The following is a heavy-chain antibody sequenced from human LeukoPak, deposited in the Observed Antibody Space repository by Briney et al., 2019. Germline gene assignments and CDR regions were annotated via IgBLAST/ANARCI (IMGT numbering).Heavy chain of an antibody. D-gene: IGHD5-12*01. Sequence: SETLSLTCTVSGGSISSSSYYWGWIRQPPGKGLEWIGIIYYSGSTYYNPSLKSRVTISVDTSKNQFSLKLSSVTAADTAVYYCARRDGYDLDYWGQGTLVTVSS. CDR2: IYYSGST. CDR3: ARRDGYDLDY. V-gene: IGHV4-39*01. J-gene: IGHJ4*02. CDR1: GGSISSSSYY.